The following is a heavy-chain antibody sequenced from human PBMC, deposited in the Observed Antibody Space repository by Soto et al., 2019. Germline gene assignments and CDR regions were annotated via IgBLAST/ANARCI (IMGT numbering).Heavy chain of an antibody. J-gene: IGHJ3*02. V-gene: IGHV1-69*02. D-gene: IGHD3-16*02. CDR1: GGTFSSYT. CDR3: LITFGGVIAYDAFDI. CDR2: IIPILGIA. Sequence: QVQLVQSGAEVKKPGSSVKVSCTASGGTFSSYTISWVRQAPGQGLEWMGRIIPILGIANYAQKFQGRVTITADKSTSTAYMELSSLRSEDTAVYYCLITFGGVIAYDAFDIWGQGTMVTVSS.